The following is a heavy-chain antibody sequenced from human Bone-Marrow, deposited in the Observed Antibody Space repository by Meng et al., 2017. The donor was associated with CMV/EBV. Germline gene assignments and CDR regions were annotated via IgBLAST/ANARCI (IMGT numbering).Heavy chain of an antibody. CDR3: ARGPQGGNWYFDL. CDR1: ACTFRSYA. J-gene: IGHJ2*01. V-gene: IGHV1-69*05. Sequence: CKASACTFRSYAFRWVRPAPGQGLEWMGGIIPIFGTAPSPQKFQGRVTITTDESTNTAFMELSRLRSEDTAVYYCARGPQGGNWYFDLWGRGTLVTVSS. CDR2: IIPIFGTA.